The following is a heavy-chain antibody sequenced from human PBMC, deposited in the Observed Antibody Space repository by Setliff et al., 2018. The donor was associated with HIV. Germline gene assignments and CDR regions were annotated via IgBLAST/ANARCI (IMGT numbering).Heavy chain of an antibody. Sequence: SETLSLTCTVSGGSISTSGYYWGWIRQPPGKGREWIGSIYSSGSTYYNPSLQSRVTISVDTSKNQFSLKLKSVTAADTAVYYCATSAESGFGIHWGVFNIWGQGTRVTVSS. CDR1: GGSISTSGYY. CDR2: IYSSGST. D-gene: IGHD3-10*01. J-gene: IGHJ3*02. CDR3: ATSAESGFGIHWGVFNI. V-gene: IGHV4-39*01.